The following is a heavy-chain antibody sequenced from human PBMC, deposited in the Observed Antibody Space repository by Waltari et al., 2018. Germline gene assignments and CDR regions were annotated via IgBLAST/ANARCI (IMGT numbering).Heavy chain of an antibody. D-gene: IGHD1-26*01. CDR3: ARADTSTSYCYDYMDV. V-gene: IGHV4-59*01. CDR2: IHYSGSS. CDR1: GGSTSTYY. J-gene: IGHJ6*03. Sequence: QVQLQESGPGLVKPSETLSLTCTVSGGSTSTYYWSWVRPSPGKGLEWIGYIHYSGSSVYNPSLRSRVAISLDTPNNQFSLRLRSVTAADAAIYYCARADTSTSYCYDYMDVWGKGTTVTVSS.